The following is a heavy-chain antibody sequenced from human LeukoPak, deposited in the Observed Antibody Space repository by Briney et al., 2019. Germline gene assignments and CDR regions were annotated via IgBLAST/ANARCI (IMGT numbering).Heavy chain of an antibody. CDR2: INHSGST. D-gene: IGHD2-2*02. J-gene: IGHJ6*04. V-gene: IGHV4-34*01. CDR1: GGSFSGYY. CDR3: AIDAYCSSTRCYKRMSMDV. Sequence: SETLSLTCAVYGGSFSGYYWSWIRQPPGKGLEWIGEINHSGSTNDNPTLKSRVIISVDMSKSQFSLKLISVTAADTAVYYCAIDAYCSSTRCYKRMSMDVWGKGTTVTVSS.